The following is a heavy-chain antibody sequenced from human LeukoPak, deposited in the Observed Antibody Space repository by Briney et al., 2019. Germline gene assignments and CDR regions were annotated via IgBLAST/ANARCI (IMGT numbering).Heavy chain of an antibody. CDR3: ARHSGYYYARDAFDI. V-gene: IGHV3-30*03. Sequence: GSLRLSCAASGFTFSRYGIHWVRQAPGKGLEWVAVISYDGGIKYYADSVKGRFTISRDNSKNTLYLEMNSLGAEDTAVYYCARHSGYYYARDAFDIWGRGTMVTVSS. CDR2: ISYDGGIK. D-gene: IGHD3-22*01. J-gene: IGHJ3*02. CDR1: GFTFSRYG.